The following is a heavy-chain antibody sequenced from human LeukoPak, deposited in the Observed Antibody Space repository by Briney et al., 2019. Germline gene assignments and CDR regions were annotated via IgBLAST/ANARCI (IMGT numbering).Heavy chain of an antibody. J-gene: IGHJ4*02. D-gene: IGHD2/OR15-2a*01. V-gene: IGHV4-31*03. Sequence: SETLSLTCTVSGGSISSGGYYWSWIRQHPGKGLEWIGYIYYSGSTYYNPSLKSRVTISVDTSKNQFSLKLSSVTAADTAVYYCARLPSMTRYFDYWGQGTLVTVSS. CDR2: IYYSGST. CDR1: GGSISSGGYY. CDR3: ARLPSMTRYFDY.